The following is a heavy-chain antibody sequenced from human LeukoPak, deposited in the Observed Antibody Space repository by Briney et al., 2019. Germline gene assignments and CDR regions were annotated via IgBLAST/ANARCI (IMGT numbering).Heavy chain of an antibody. CDR2: INPNSGGT. J-gene: IGHJ6*02. CDR1: GYTFTDYY. Sequence: ASVKVSCKASGYTFTDYYMHWVRQAPGQGLEWMGRINPNSGGTNYAQKFQGRVTMTRDTSISTAYMELSRLRSDDTAVYYCARYSGGIYGRDVWGQGTTVTVSS. D-gene: IGHD2-15*01. CDR3: ARYSGGIYGRDV. V-gene: IGHV1-2*06.